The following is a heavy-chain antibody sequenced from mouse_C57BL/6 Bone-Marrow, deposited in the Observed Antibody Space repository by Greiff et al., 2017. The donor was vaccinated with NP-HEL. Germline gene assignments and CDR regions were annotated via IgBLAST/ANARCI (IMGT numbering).Heavy chain of an antibody. CDR2: IDPSGSNT. CDR3: GRDCCGNYFDY. J-gene: IGHJ2*01. V-gene: IGHV1-59*01. CDR1: GFTFTSYW. Sequence: VLLLQSGADLVRPGSSVKFSCTASGFTFTSYWMHWVRQRPGQGLEWIGVIDPSGSNTYYNQTFKGQVTLTVDKSSSTTYLQHSSLTSEDSAVYYCGRDCCGNYFDYGGQGTTLTVSS. D-gene: IGHD1-1*02.